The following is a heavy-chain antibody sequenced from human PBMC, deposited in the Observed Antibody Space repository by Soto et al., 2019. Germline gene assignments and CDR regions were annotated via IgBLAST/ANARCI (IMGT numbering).Heavy chain of an antibody. CDR2: ISGSGGST. CDR3: ATVSIAARQVKRGMDG. V-gene: IGHV3-23*01. Sequence: GGSLRLSCAASGFTFSSYAMSWVRQAPGKGLEWVSAISGSGGSTYYADSVKGRFTISRDNSKNTLYLQMNSLRAEDTAVYYCATVSIAARQVKRGMDGWGQGTTVT. D-gene: IGHD6-6*01. CDR1: GFTFSSYA. J-gene: IGHJ6*02.